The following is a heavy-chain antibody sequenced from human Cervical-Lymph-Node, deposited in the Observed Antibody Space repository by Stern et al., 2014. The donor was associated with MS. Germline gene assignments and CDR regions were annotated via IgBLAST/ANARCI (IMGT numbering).Heavy chain of an antibody. CDR3: ATSYYDSSATYNWFDP. Sequence: QVQLMQSGAEVKKPGASVKVSCKVSGYTLTELSMHWVRQAPGKGLEWMGGFDPEDGETIYAQKFQGRVTMTEDTSTDTAYMELSSLRSEDTAVYYCATSYYDSSATYNWFDPWGQGTLVTVSS. CDR2: FDPEDGET. D-gene: IGHD3-22*01. J-gene: IGHJ5*02. CDR1: GYTLTELS. V-gene: IGHV1-24*01.